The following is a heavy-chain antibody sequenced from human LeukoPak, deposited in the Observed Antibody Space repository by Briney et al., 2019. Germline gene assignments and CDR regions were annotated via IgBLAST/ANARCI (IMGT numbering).Heavy chain of an antibody. D-gene: IGHD1-1*01. Sequence: GGSLRLSCAASGFTFSSYAMHWVRQAPGKGLEWVAVISYDGSNKYYADSVKGRFTISRDNSKNTLYLQMNSLRAEDTAVYYCARGLNAEEDYWGQRTLVTVSS. V-gene: IGHV3-30-3*01. CDR1: GFTFSSYA. CDR2: ISYDGSNK. J-gene: IGHJ4*02. CDR3: ARGLNAEEDY.